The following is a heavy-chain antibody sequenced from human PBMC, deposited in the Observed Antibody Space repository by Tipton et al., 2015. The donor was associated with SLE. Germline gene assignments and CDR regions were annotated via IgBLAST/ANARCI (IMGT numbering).Heavy chain of an antibody. CDR3: ARAEFSSNWYMYWHFDL. CDR2: IDHSGVT. Sequence: TLSLTCAVYGRSFIGSYWTWIRQPPGKGLEWIGDIDHSGVTHYNPSLKSRVTISRDTSGNHFSLNLNSVTATDTAVYYCARAEFSSNWYMYWHFDLWGRCTLVTVSS. D-gene: IGHD6-13*01. CDR1: GRSFIGSY. V-gene: IGHV4-34*01. J-gene: IGHJ2*01.